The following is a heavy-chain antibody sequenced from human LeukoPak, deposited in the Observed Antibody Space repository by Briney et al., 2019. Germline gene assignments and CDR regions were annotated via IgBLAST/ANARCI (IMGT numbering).Heavy chain of an antibody. CDR2: IIPILGIA. CDR3: ARDCTNGVCSKGGVDY. V-gene: IGHV1-69*04. CDR1: GGTFSSYT. J-gene: IGHJ4*02. Sequence: ASVKVSCKASGGTFSSYTISWVRQAPGQGLEWMGRIIPILGIANYAQKFQGRVTITADKSTSTAYMELSSLRSEDAAVYYCARDCTNGVCSKGGVDYWGQGTLVTVSS. D-gene: IGHD2-8*01.